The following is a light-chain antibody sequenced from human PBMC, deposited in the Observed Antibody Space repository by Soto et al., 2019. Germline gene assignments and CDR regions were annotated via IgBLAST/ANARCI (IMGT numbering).Light chain of an antibody. J-gene: IGKJ2*01. CDR2: GAS. CDR1: QTVSSSY. Sequence: EIVLTQSPGTLSLSPGERATLSCRASQTVSSSYFAWYQQKPGQAPRLLIYGASTRATGIPGRFSGSASGTDFTLTISRLEPEDFAVYYCQQYGPSPMYTFGQGTNLEIK. V-gene: IGKV3-20*01. CDR3: QQYGPSPMYT.